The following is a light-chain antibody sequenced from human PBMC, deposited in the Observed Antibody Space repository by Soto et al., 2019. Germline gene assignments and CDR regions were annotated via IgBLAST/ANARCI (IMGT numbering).Light chain of an antibody. CDR3: QQYGSSPT. J-gene: IGKJ4*01. CDR2: GAS. CDR1: QSVNSNY. V-gene: IGKV3-20*01. Sequence: MVMTQSPAILSVSPGESATLSCRASQSVNSNYVAWYQHKPGQAPRLLIFGASTTATGIPDRFSGSGSGTDFTLTISRLEPEDFAVYYCQQYGSSPTFGGGTKVDIK.